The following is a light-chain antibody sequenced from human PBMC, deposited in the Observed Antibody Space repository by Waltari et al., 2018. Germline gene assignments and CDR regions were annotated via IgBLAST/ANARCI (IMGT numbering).Light chain of an antibody. CDR1: QIGSKT. J-gene: IGLJ2*01. CDR2: DDR. Sequence: SYVLTQPSSVSVAPGQTARITCGENQIGSKTVNWYQQRPGQAPVLVVYDDRDRPSGIPERFSGSNSGNTATLTISRVEAGDEADYYCQVWDSSSDHVVFGGGTKLTVL. V-gene: IGLV3-21*02. CDR3: QVWDSSSDHVV.